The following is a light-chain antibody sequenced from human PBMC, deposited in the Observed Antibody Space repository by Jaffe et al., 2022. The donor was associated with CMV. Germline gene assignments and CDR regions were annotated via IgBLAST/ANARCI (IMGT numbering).Light chain of an antibody. V-gene: IGLV3-21*04. CDR3: QVWDSESDHRV. CDR1: DIGTKS. J-gene: IGLJ3*02. CDR2: YDT. Sequence: SYVVLQPPAVSMAPGETARISCGGDDIGTKSVHWYQQRSGQAPVLVITYDTDRPSGIPERFSGSNSGNTATLTISRVEAGDEADYYCQVWDSESDHRVFGGGTKLTVL.